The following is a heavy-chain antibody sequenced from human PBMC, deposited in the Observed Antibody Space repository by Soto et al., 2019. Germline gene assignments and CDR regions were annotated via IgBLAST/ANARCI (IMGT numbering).Heavy chain of an antibody. Sequence: SETLSLTCTVSGGSISNYYWSWIRHPPGKKLEWIGYIYYSGSTNYNPSLKSRVTISVDTSKNQFSLKLYSVTTEDTAVYYCTRHVSHFWGQGTLVTVSS. CDR3: TRHVSHF. V-gene: IGHV4-59*08. J-gene: IGHJ4*01. CDR2: IYYSGST. CDR1: GGSISNYY. D-gene: IGHD3-3*02.